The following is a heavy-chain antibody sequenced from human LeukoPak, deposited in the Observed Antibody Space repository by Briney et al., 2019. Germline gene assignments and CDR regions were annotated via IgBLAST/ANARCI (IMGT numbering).Heavy chain of an antibody. CDR2: IYHGGSI. CDR3: ARDYDFWSSNYYGMDV. J-gene: IGHJ6*02. Sequence: SETLSLTCAVSGDSITSDTWWSWVRQPPGKGLEWIGEIYHGGSINYNPSLKSRVTISVDTSKNQFSLKLSSVTAADTAVYYCARDYDFWSSNYYGMDVWGQGTTVTVSS. D-gene: IGHD3-3*01. V-gene: IGHV4-4*02. CDR1: GDSITSDTW.